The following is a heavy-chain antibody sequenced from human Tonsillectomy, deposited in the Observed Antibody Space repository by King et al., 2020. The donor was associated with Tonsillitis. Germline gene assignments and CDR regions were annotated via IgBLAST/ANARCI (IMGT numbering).Heavy chain of an antibody. Sequence: QLVQSGAEVKKPGASVKVSCKASGYTFSDYYIHWVRQAPGQGLEWMGWINPNIGATHYAQKFQGRVTLTRDTSISTAYMELSSLISDDTAVFYCAMNWLDYWGQGTLVTVSS. CDR2: INPNIGAT. D-gene: IGHD1-1*01. CDR3: AMNWLDY. J-gene: IGHJ4*02. CDR1: GYTFSDYY. V-gene: IGHV1-2*02.